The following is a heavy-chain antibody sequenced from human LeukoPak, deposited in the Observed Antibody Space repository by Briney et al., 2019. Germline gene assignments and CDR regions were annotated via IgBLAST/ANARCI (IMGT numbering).Heavy chain of an antibody. Sequence: GGSLRLSCAASGFTFSSYNMNWVRQAPGKGLEWVSSISSSSSYIYYEDSVKGRFTISRDNAKNSLYLQMNSLRAEDTAVYYCARDYYGSGSYSMWDYWGQGTLVTAS. CDR3: ARDYYGSGSYSMWDY. CDR2: ISSSSSYI. CDR1: GFTFSSYN. J-gene: IGHJ4*02. D-gene: IGHD3-10*01. V-gene: IGHV3-21*01.